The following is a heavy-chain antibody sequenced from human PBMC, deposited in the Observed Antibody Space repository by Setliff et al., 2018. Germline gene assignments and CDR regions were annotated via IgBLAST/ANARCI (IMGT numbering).Heavy chain of an antibody. Sequence: ASETLSLTCTVSGGSITSYYWSWIRQPPGKGLEWIGYIYYSGSTNYNPSLKSRVTISVDTSKNQFSLRLTSVTAADTAIYYCARVRNTQNGFFDYWSQGTLVTVSS. D-gene: IGHD1-1*01. J-gene: IGHJ4*02. CDR3: ARVRNTQNGFFDY. CDR1: GGSITSYY. V-gene: IGHV4-59*12. CDR2: IYYSGST.